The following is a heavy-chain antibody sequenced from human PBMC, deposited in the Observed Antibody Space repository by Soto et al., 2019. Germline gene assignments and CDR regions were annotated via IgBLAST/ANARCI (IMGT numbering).Heavy chain of an antibody. J-gene: IGHJ5*02. CDR3: ARDVGLSSSWYMRWFDP. V-gene: IGHV1-69*01. CDR1: GGTFSSYA. D-gene: IGHD6-13*01. Sequence: QVQLVQSGAKVKKPGSSVKVSCKASGGTFSSYAISWVRQSPGQGLEWMGGIIPIFGTANYAQKFPGRVTITADESTRTAYMELSSLRSEDTAVYYCARDVGLSSSWYMRWFDPWGQGTLVTVSS. CDR2: IIPIFGTA.